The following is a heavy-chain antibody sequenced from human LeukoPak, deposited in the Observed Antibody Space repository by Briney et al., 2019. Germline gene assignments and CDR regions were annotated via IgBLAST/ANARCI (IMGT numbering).Heavy chain of an antibody. CDR2: ISSSSGTI. D-gene: IGHD2-15*01. CDR3: AGRSGPDDY. V-gene: IGHV3-48*01. Sequence: GGSLRLSCAASGFTFSNYSMNWVRQAPGKGLEWVSHISSSSGTIHYADSVKGRFTISRDNAKNSLYLQMNSLRVEDTAVYYCAGRSGPDDYWGQGTLVTVSS. J-gene: IGHJ4*02. CDR1: GFTFSNYS.